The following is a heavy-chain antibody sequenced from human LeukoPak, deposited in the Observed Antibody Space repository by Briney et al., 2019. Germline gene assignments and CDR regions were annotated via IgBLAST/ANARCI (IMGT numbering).Heavy chain of an antibody. J-gene: IGHJ4*02. Sequence: SETLSLTCTVSGDPISPYYWSWIRQPPGKGLEYIGFIYYTGSTNYNPSLKSRVTMSVDVSRNQLSLKLSSVTAADTAVYYCARHYASGTYPLDSWGQGTLVTVSS. V-gene: IGHV4-59*08. D-gene: IGHD3-10*01. CDR3: ARHYASGTYPLDS. CDR1: GDPISPYY. CDR2: IYYTGST.